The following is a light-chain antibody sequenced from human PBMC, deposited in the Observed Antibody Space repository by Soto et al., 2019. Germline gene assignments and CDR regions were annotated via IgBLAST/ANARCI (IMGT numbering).Light chain of an antibody. CDR1: QSVGTY. V-gene: IGKV3-11*01. CDR2: DAS. Sequence: EIVLTQSPAILSLSPGERATLSGRASQSVGTYLDWYQQKLGQAPRLHIYDASNRTAGIPATFSGSGAGTDFNRTISSLETDDCADYYCQQRVNWPTFGGGTNVEL. CDR3: QQRVNWPT. J-gene: IGKJ4*01.